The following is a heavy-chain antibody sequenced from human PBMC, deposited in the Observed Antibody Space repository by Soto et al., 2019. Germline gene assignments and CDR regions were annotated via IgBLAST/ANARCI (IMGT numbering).Heavy chain of an antibody. CDR1: GGSISSGGYY. V-gene: IGHV4-31*03. D-gene: IGHD2-15*01. CDR2: IYYSGST. Sequence: PSETLSLTCTVSGGSISSGGYYWSWIRQHPGKGLEWIGYIYYSGSTYHNPSLKSRVTISVDTSKNQFSLKLSSVTAADTAVYYCARETLKVFQVDPGACAFDIWGQGTMVTVSS. CDR3: ARETLKVFQVDPGACAFDI. J-gene: IGHJ3*02.